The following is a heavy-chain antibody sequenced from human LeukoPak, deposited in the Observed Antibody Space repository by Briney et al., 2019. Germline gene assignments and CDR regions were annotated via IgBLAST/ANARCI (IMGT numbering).Heavy chain of an antibody. V-gene: IGHV4-34*01. J-gene: IGHJ3*01. CDR3: ARPSPPLVT. Sequence: SETLSLTCAVSGGSFSGYYWNWIRQTPGKGLEWIGEINHSGSTNYNPSLKSRVTISVDTSKNQFSLKLSSVTAADTAVYYCARPSPPLVTWGQGTMVTVSS. D-gene: IGHD2/OR15-2a*01. CDR2: INHSGST. CDR1: GGSFSGYY.